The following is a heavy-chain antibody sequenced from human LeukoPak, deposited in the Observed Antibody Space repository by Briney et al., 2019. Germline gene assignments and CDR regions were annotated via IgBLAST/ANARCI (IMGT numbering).Heavy chain of an antibody. D-gene: IGHD5-12*01. CDR3: ASLASSGYDPLDY. J-gene: IGHJ4*02. V-gene: IGHV3-23*01. Sequence: GGSLRLSCVASGFTFNIHAMSWVRQAPGKGLEWVSSIGGGDTYYADSVKGRFTVSRDNAKNSLYLQMNSLRAEDTAVYYCASLASSGYDPLDYWGQGTLVTVSS. CDR2: IGGGDT. CDR1: GFTFNIHA.